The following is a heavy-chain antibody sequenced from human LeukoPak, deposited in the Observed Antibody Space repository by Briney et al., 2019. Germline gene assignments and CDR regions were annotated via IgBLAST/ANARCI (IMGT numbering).Heavy chain of an antibody. CDR2: INPKSGGT. D-gene: IGHD1-14*01. CDR1: GYTFTGYY. Sequence: ASVKVSCKASGYTFTGYYMHWVRQAPGQGLEWMGWINPKSGGTNYAQKFQGRVTMTRDTSISTAYMELSSLTSEDTAVYYCATTLRNNPPWGQGTLVTVSS. V-gene: IGHV1-2*02. J-gene: IGHJ5*02. CDR3: ATTLRNNPP.